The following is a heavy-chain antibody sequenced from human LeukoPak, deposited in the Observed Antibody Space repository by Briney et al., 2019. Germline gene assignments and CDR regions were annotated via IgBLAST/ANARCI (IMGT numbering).Heavy chain of an antibody. V-gene: IGHV3-66*01. CDR2: IYSGGST. D-gene: IGHD5-18*01. CDR1: GFTVSSNY. J-gene: IGHJ4*02. Sequence: PGVSLRLSCAASGFTVSSNYMGWVRQAPGKGLEWVSVIYSGGSTYYADSVKGRFIISRDDSKNTLYLQMNSLRAEDTAVYYCARTTGIQLWSPYFDYWGQGTLVTVSS. CDR3: ARTTGIQLWSPYFDY.